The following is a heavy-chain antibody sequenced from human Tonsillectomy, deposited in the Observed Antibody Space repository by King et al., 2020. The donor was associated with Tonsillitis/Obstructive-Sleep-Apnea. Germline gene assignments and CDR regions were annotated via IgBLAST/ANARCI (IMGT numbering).Heavy chain of an antibody. V-gene: IGHV4-59*08. Sequence: QLQESGPGLVKPSETLSLSCNVSADSISSYYWSWLRQPPGKGLEWIGYIYYSGTTNYNPSLKSRVTMSMDTSKTQFSLKLSSVTAADAAVYYCARLYPWSYYMDVWGKGTTVTASS. CDR2: IYYSGTT. D-gene: IGHD3-3*01. CDR3: ARLYPWSYYMDV. CDR1: ADSISSYY. J-gene: IGHJ6*03.